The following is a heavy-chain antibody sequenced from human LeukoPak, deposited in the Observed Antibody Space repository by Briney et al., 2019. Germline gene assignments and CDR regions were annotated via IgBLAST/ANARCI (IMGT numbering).Heavy chain of an antibody. CDR2: ISYDGSNK. CDR1: GFTFSSSA. D-gene: IGHD1-26*01. V-gene: IGHV3-30*04. CDR3: ARGQRAHVEWYYYMDV. J-gene: IGHJ6*03. Sequence: GGSLRLSCAASGFTFSSSAMSWVRQAPGKGLEWVAVISYDGSNKYYADSVKGRFTISRDNSKNTLYLQMNSLRADDTAVHYCARGQRAHVEWYYYMDVWGKGTTVTVSS.